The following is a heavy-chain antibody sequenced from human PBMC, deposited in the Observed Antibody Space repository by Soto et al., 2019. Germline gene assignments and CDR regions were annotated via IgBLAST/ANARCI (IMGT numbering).Heavy chain of an antibody. CDR3: ARTNGDYALFDY. CDR1: GGTFSSYA. J-gene: IGHJ4*02. D-gene: IGHD4-17*01. CDR2: IIPIFGTA. V-gene: IGHV1-69*13. Sequence: SVKVSCKASGGTFSSYAISWVRQAPGQGLEWMGGIIPIFGTANYAQKFQGRVTITADESTSTAYMELSSLRSEDTAVYYCARTNGDYALFDYWGQGNLVPVSS.